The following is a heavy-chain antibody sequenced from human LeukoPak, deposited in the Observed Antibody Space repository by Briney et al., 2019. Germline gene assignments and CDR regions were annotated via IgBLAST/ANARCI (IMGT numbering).Heavy chain of an antibody. D-gene: IGHD2-2*01. CDR2: IIPILGIA. J-gene: IGHJ6*02. Sequence: SVKVSCKASGGTFSSYAMSWVRQAPGQGLEWMGRIIPILGIANYAQKFQGRVTITADKSTSTAYMELSSLRSEDTAVYYCARDYSQYQLLSNYYYYGMDVWGQGTTVTVSS. V-gene: IGHV1-69*04. CDR3: ARDYSQYQLLSNYYYYGMDV. CDR1: GGTFSSYA.